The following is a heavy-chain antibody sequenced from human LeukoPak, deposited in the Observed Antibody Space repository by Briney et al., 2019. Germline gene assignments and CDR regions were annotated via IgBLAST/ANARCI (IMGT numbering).Heavy chain of an antibody. CDR2: IKQDGSEK. V-gene: IGHV3-7*01. CDR1: GGSISSGGYY. CDR3: ARDYHRRYYYYDSSGYYQGSDY. J-gene: IGHJ4*02. Sequence: HPSETLSLTCTVSGGSISSGGYYWSWIRQAPGKGLEWVANIKQDGSEKYYVDSVKGRFTISRDNAKNSLYLQMNSLRAEDTAVYYCARDYHRRYYYYDSSGYYQGSDYWGQGTLVTVSS. D-gene: IGHD3-22*01.